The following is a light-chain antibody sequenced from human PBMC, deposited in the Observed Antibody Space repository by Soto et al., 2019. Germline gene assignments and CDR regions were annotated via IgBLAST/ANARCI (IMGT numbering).Light chain of an antibody. CDR2: KVS. V-gene: IGKV2-30*01. CDR1: QSPLYSDGNTY. J-gene: IGKJ1*01. CDR3: MQGTHWPWT. Sequence: DVVMTQSPLSLTVTLGQAASISCRSSQSPLYSDGNTYLNWFHQRPGQSPRRLIYKVSNRDSGVHDRCIGSGSGTDITLQVSRVEAEDVGVYYCMQGTHWPWTFGQGTKVEIK.